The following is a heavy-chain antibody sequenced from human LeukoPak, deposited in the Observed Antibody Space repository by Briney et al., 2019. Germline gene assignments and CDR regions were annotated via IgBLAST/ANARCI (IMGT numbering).Heavy chain of an antibody. CDR3: ASTDYYGSGSSAFDI. D-gene: IGHD3-10*01. J-gene: IGHJ3*02. CDR1: GFTFSSYS. CDR2: ISSSGSYI. Sequence: PGGSLRLSCAASGFTFSSYSMNWVRQAPGKGLEWVSSISSSGSYIYYADSVKGRFTISRDNAKNSLYLQMNSLRAEGTAVYYCASTDYYGSGSSAFDIWGQGTMVTVSS. V-gene: IGHV3-21*01.